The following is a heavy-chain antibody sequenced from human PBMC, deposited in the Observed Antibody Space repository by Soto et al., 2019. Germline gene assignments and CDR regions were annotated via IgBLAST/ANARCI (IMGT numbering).Heavy chain of an antibody. CDR1: GASIGTGGYS. J-gene: IGHJ4*02. CDR3: ARRDGVWYGDPAPVDS. D-gene: IGHD4-17*01. CDR2: IYHSGSA. V-gene: IGHV4-30-2*01. Sequence: QLQLQESGSGLVKPSQTLSLTCAVSGASIGTGGYSWSWIRQPPGKGLEWIGYIYHSGSAYYNPSLKSRAAISIDRSKNQFSLTLRSVTAADTAVHYCARRDGVWYGDPAPVDSWGQGTLVTVSS.